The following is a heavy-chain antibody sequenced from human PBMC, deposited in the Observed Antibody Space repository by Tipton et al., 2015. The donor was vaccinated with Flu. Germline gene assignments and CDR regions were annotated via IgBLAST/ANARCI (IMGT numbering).Heavy chain of an antibody. J-gene: IGHJ4*02. CDR3: ARHSPITGTTGY. D-gene: IGHD1-7*01. CDR1: GGSFSGYY. CDR2: INHSGST. Sequence: TLSLTCAVYGGSFSGYYWSWIRQPPGKGLEWIGEINHSGSTNYNPSLKSRVTISVDTSKNQFSLKLSYVTAADTAVYYCARHSPITGTTGYWGQGTLVTVSS. V-gene: IGHV4-34*01.